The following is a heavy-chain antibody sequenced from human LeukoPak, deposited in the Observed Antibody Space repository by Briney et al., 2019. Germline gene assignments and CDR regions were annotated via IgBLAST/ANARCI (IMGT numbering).Heavy chain of an antibody. V-gene: IGHV4-34*01. CDR3: ARDGYLAVDY. D-gene: IGHD2-2*03. J-gene: IGHJ4*02. Sequence: SSETLSLTCAVYGGSFSGYYWSWIRQPPGKGLEWIGEINHSGSTNYNPSLKSRVAISVDTSKNQFSLKLSSVTAADTAVYYCARDGYLAVDYWGQGTLVTVSS. CDR2: INHSGST. CDR1: GGSFSGYY.